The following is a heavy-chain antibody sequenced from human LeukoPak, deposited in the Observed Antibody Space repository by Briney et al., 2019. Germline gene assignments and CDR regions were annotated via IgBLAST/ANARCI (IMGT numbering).Heavy chain of an antibody. CDR3: ARDLIVVVPAAAFDY. CDR1: GYTFTGYY. J-gene: IGHJ4*02. Sequence: AASVKVSCKASGYTFTGYYMHWVRQAPGQGREWTGGINPNSGGTNYAQKFQGRVTMTRDTSISTAYMELSRLRSDDTAVYYCARDLIVVVPAAAFDYWGQGTLVTVSS. D-gene: IGHD2-2*01. CDR2: INPNSGGT. V-gene: IGHV1-2*02.